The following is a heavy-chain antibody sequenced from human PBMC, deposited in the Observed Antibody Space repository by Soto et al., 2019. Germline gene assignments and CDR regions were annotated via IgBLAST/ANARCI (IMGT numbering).Heavy chain of an antibody. CDR1: GGTFSSYA. J-gene: IGHJ5*02. V-gene: IGHV1-69*13. CDR2: IIPIFGTA. Sequence: SVKVSCKASGGTFSSYAISWVRQAPGQGLEWMGGIIPIFGTANYAQKFQGRVTITADESTSTAYMELSSLRSEDTAGYYCAGSLGYCSGGSCYPRWFDPWGQGTLVTVSS. D-gene: IGHD2-15*01. CDR3: AGSLGYCSGGSCYPRWFDP.